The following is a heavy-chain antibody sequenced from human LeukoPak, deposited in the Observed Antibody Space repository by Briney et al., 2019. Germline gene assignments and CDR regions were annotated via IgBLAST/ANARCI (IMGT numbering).Heavy chain of an antibody. D-gene: IGHD1-1*01. CDR2: ISSRSSNI. Sequence: GGSLRLSCAASGFTFRSYSMNWVRQAPGKGLEWVSSISSRSSNIYYADSVKGRFTISRDKAKNSLYLQMNSLRAEDTPVYYFARDGTKYLSDAIAIWGQGTMGTASS. CDR3: ARDGTKYLSDAIAI. CDR1: GFTFRSYS. J-gene: IGHJ3*02. V-gene: IGHV3-21*01.